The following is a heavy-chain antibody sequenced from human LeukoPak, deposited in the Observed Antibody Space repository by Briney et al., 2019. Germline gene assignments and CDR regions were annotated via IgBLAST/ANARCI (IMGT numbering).Heavy chain of an antibody. J-gene: IGHJ4*02. CDR2: INHSGST. V-gene: IGHV4-34*01. Sequence: SETLSLTCAVYGGSFIGYYWSWIRQPPGKGLEWNGEINHSGSTNYNPSLKSRVTISVDTSKNQFSLKLSSVTAADTAVYYCASLRSGWWRGYWGQGTLVTVSS. CDR3: ASLRSGWWRGY. D-gene: IGHD6-19*01. CDR1: GGSFIGYY.